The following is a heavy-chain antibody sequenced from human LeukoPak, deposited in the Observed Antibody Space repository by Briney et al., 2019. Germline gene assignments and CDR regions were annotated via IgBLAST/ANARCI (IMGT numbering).Heavy chain of an antibody. CDR2: INPNSGGT. D-gene: IGHD5-18*01. V-gene: IGHV1-2*02. Sequence: ASVKVSCKPSGYTFTGYYIHWVRQAPGQGLEWMGWINPNSGGTNYAQKFQGRVTMTSDTSINTAYMDPSRLRSDDTAVYYCARGEYRYGHDYWGQGTLVTVSS. J-gene: IGHJ4*02. CDR3: ARGEYRYGHDY. CDR1: GYTFTGYY.